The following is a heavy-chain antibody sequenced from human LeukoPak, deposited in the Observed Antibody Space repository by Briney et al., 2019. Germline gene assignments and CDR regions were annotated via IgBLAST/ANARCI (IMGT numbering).Heavy chain of an antibody. CDR3: ARSSGSYDPAYYFDY. D-gene: IGHD1-26*01. Sequence: SETLSLTCTVSGGSISSSSYYWGWIRQPPGKGLEGIGSNYYSGSTYYNPSLKSRVTISVDTSKNQFSLKLSSVTAADTAVYYCARSSGSYDPAYYFDYWGQGTLVTVSS. CDR2: NYYSGST. V-gene: IGHV4-39*07. CDR1: GGSISSSSYY. J-gene: IGHJ4*02.